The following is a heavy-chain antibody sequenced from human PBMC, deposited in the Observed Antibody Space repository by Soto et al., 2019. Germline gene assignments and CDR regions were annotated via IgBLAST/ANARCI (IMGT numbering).Heavy chain of an antibody. D-gene: IGHD2-2*01. V-gene: IGHV2-5*02. CDR3: AHAGYYHLLTFDH. J-gene: IGHJ4*02. CDR1: GFSLSTYHMG. Sequence: QITLKESGPTLVRPAQTLTLTCDFSGFSLSTYHMGVAWIRQPPGKALEWLALIYWDDDKRYSPSLKDRLSISKDTSSNQLVLTITNLDPGDSGTYFCAHAGYYHLLTFDHWGPGTLVTVSS. CDR2: IYWDDDK.